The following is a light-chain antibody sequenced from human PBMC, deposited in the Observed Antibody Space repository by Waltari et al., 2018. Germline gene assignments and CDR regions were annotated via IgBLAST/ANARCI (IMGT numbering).Light chain of an antibody. V-gene: IGLV7-43*01. CDR1: AGDVTSSHY. J-gene: IGLJ3*02. CDR2: STS. CDR3: LLDFPGARV. Sequence: TVLTQAPSLSVSPGGTVTLTCASSAGDVTSSHYQNWFQKNPGQAPRARNYSTSNNNTGAPARFSGSLSGGSAALTLSGSEAEDEADYVCLLDFPGARVFGGGTKVTVL.